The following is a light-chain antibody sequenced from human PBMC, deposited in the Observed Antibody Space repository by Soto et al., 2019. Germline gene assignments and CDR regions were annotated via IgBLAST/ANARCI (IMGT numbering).Light chain of an antibody. Sequence: QSVLTQPASVSGSPGQSITISCTPTSRDVGGFNYVSWYQQYTGKAPKLVIYDVNNRPSGVSNRFSGSKSGNTASLTISGRQAEDEADYYCNSYTSSGNEVFGTWTKVTVL. CDR3: NSYTSSGNEV. CDR2: DVN. J-gene: IGLJ1*01. CDR1: SRDVGGFNY. V-gene: IGLV2-14*01.